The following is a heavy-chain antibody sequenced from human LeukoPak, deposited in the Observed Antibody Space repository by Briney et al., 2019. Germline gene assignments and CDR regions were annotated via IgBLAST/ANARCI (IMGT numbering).Heavy chain of an antibody. CDR3: ARHRPRGYSGYDGGDY. V-gene: IGHV5-10-1*01. J-gene: IGHJ4*02. Sequence: GESLKISCKGSGYSFTSYWISWVRQMPGKGLEWMGRIDPSDSHTNYSPSFQGHVTISADKSISTAYLQWSSLKASDTAMYYCARHRPRGYSGYDGGDYWGQGTLVTVSS. CDR2: IDPSDSHT. D-gene: IGHD5-12*01. CDR1: GYSFTSYW.